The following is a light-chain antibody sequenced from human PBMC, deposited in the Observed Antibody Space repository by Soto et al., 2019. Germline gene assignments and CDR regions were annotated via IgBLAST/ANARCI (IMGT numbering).Light chain of an antibody. V-gene: IGKV1-17*01. Sequence: DIQMTQSPSSLSAFVVDRVTITCLASQGIGKDLGWYQQKPGKAPKRLISAASSLQSGVPSRFSGSGSETEFTLTISSLQPEDFATYYCLQHDSFSWTFGQGTKVDIK. CDR2: AAS. CDR1: QGIGKD. CDR3: LQHDSFSWT. J-gene: IGKJ1*01.